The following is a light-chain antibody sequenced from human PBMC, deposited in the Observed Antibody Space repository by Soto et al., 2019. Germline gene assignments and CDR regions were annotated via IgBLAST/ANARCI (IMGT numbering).Light chain of an antibody. CDR2: WAS. V-gene: IGKV4-1*01. CDR3: QQYESTPPT. Sequence: DIVMTQSPDSLAVSMGERATINCKSSQSVLYSSNNKNYLAWYQQRPGQPPKLLIYWASTRESGVPDRFSGSGSGTYFTLTITSLQAEDVAVYYCQQYESTPPTFGQWTKLEIK. J-gene: IGKJ2*01. CDR1: QSVLYSSNNKNY.